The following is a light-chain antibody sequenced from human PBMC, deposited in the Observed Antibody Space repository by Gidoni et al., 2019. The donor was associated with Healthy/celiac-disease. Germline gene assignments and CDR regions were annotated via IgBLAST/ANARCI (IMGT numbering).Light chain of an antibody. CDR3: QQYNNWPPWT. Sequence: EIVMTQSPATLSVSPGESATLSCRASQSVSSNLAWYQQKPGQAPRLLIYGAATRATGIPARFIGSGSGTEFTLTISSLQSEDFAVYYCQQYNNWPPWTFGQGTKVEIK. CDR2: GAA. CDR1: QSVSSN. V-gene: IGKV3-15*01. J-gene: IGKJ1*01.